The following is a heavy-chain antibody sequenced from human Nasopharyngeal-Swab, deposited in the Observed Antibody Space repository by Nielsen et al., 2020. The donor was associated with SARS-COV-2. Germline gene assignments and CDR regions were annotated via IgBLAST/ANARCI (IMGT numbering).Heavy chain of an antibody. Sequence: ASVKVSCKASGYTFTSYYMHWVRQAPGQGLEWMGIIIPRGGSTSYAQKFQGRVTMTRDTSTSTLYMNLSSLTSDDTAVYYCTRGTYDMDVWGQGTTVTVSS. CDR1: GYTFTSYY. CDR2: IIPRGGST. J-gene: IGHJ6*02. CDR3: TRGTYDMDV. V-gene: IGHV1-46*01.